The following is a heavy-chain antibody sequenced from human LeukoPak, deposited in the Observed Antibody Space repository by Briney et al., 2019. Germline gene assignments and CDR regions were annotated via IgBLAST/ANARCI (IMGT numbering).Heavy chain of an antibody. V-gene: IGHV4-59*08. CDR3: ARHVSDIVARRWFDP. Sequence: PSETLSLTCTVSGGSISSYYWSWIRQPPGKGLEWIGYIYYCGSTNYNPSLKSRVTISVDTSKNQFSLKLSSVTAADTAVYYCARHVSDIVARRWFDPWGQGTLVTVSS. D-gene: IGHD5-12*01. J-gene: IGHJ5*02. CDR2: IYYCGST. CDR1: GGSISSYY.